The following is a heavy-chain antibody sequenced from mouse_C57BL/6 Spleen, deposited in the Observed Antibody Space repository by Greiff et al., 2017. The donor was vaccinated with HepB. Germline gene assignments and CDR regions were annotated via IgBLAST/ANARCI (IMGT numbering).Heavy chain of an antibody. J-gene: IGHJ3*01. Sequence: EVQLQESGGGLVKPGGSLKLPCAASGFTFSDYGMHWVRQAPEKGLEWVAYISSGSSTIYYADTVKGRCTISRDNAKNTLFLQMTSLRSEDTAMYYCARGRLRREFAYWGQGTLVTVSA. CDR3: ARGRLRREFAY. V-gene: IGHV5-17*01. CDR1: GFTFSDYG. D-gene: IGHD2-4*01. CDR2: ISSGSSTI.